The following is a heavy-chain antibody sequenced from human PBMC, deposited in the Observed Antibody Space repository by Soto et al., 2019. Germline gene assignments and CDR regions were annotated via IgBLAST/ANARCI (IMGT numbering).Heavy chain of an antibody. CDR1: GGSISSGGYY. D-gene: IGHD4-17*01. J-gene: IGHJ5*02. CDR3: ARGTDYVGWFDP. V-gene: IGHV4-31*03. CDR2: IYYSGST. Sequence: QVQLQESGPGLVKPSQTLSLTCTVSGGSISSGGYYWSWIRQHPGKGLEWIGYIYYSGSTYYNPSLKGRVTISVDTYKNQFSLKLRSVTAADTAVYYCARGTDYVGWFDPWGQGTLVTVSS.